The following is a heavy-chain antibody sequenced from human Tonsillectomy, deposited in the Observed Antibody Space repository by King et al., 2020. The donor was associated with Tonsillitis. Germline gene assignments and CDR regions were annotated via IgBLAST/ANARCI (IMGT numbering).Heavy chain of an antibody. CDR2: ISNTGTT. CDR1: GGSINSGGYF. CDR3: ARNREYGDYVDY. Sequence: QLQESGPGLVKPSETLSLTCAVSGGSINSGGYFWSWIRQRPGKGLEWIGSISNTGTTDYNPSLKSRIDVSVDTSKNQLSLRLTSVTAADTAVYYCARNREYGDYVDYWGQGSRVTVSA. J-gene: IGHJ4*02. V-gene: IGHV4-31*11. D-gene: IGHD3-10*01.